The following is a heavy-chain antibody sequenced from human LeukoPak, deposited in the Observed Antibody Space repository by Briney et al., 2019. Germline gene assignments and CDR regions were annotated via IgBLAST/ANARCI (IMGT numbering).Heavy chain of an antibody. CDR3: ARDGGGGLTAFDY. D-gene: IGHD2-15*01. J-gene: IGHJ4*02. V-gene: IGHV3-30-3*01. CDR1: GFTFSSYA. Sequence: GGSLRLSCAASGFTFSSYAMHWVRQAPGKGLEWVAVISYDGSNKYYADSVKGRFTISRDNSKNTLYLQMNSQRAEDTAVYYCARDGGGGLTAFDYWGQGTLVTVSS. CDR2: ISYDGSNK.